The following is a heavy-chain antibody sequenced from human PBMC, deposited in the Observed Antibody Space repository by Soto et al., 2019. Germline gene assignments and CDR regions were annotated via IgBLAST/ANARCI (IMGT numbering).Heavy chain of an antibody. CDR3: ARDLGYCTTAGCYAFDS. D-gene: IGHD2-2*01. CDR2: INPNSGGT. V-gene: IGHV1-2*04. Sequence: QVQLVQSGAEVKKPGASVKVSCKASGYTFTGYYMHWVRQAPGQGLEWMGWINPNSGGTNYAQKFQGWVTMTRDTYISTAYMELSRLRSDDTAVYYCARDLGYCTTAGCYAFDSWGQGTLVTVSS. CDR1: GYTFTGYY. J-gene: IGHJ4*02.